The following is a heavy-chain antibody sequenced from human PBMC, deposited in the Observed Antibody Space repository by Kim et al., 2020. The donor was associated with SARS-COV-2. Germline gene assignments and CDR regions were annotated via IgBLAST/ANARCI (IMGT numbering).Heavy chain of an antibody. J-gene: IGHJ4*02. D-gene: IGHD6-13*01. V-gene: IGHV3-66*04. CDR3: ARLYGNSSSWHFDY. Sequence: DSVKGRVTISRDNSKNTLYLRMNSLRAEATAVYYCARLYGNSSSWHFDYWGQGTLVTVSS.